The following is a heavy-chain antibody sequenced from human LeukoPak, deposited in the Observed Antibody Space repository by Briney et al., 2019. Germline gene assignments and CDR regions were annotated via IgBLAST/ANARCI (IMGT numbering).Heavy chain of an antibody. J-gene: IGHJ4*02. CDR1: GFAFNTYA. V-gene: IGHV3-23*01. CDR2: INANGDFT. Sequence: GGSLRLSCAASGFAFNTYAMSWVRQAPGKGLEWVSAINANGDFTYNADSVKGRFTISRDNSKNTLYLQVNSLRAADTAVYYCAKVREMGTILPPFHYWGQGALVTVSS. CDR3: AKVREMGTILPPFHY. D-gene: IGHD5-24*01.